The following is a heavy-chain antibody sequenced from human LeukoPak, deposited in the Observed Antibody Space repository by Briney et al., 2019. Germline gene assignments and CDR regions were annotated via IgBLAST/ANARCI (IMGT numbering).Heavy chain of an antibody. D-gene: IGHD5-18*01. J-gene: IGHJ6*02. CDR2: IYYSGST. V-gene: IGHV4-59*08. CDR3: ARSVQLWSPYGMDV. Sequence: SETLSLTCTVSGGSISSYYWSWIRQPPGKGLEWIGYIYYSGSTNYNPSLKSRVTISVDTSKNLFSLKLSSVTAADTAVYYCARSVQLWSPYGMDVWGQGTTVTVSS. CDR1: GGSISSYY.